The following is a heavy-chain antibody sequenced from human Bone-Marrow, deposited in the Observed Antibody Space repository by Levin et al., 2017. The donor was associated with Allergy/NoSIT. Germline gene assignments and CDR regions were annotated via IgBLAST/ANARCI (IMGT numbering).Heavy chain of an antibody. D-gene: IGHD6-13*01. J-gene: IGHJ3*02. Sequence: ASVKVSCKTSGYTFSSYPVNWVRQAPGQGLEWMGWISTNSGNPTYAQDFTGRFVFSLDTSVSTAYLQISSLKTEDTAVYFCAKFRSSWVESGAFDIWGQGTMVTVSS. CDR1: GYTFSSYP. V-gene: IGHV7-4-1*02. CDR3: AKFRSSWVESGAFDI. CDR2: ISTNSGNP.